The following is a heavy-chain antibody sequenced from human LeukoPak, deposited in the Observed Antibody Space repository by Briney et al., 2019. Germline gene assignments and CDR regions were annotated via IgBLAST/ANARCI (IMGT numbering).Heavy chain of an antibody. CDR2: IYYSGST. Sequence: PSETLSLTCTVSGGSISSYYWSWIRQPPGKGLEWIGYIYYSGSTNYNPSLKSRVTISVDTSKNQFSLKLSSVTAADTAVYYCARAALLWFGELSSFGYWGQGTLVTVSS. V-gene: IGHV4-59*01. D-gene: IGHD3-10*01. CDR3: ARAALLWFGELSSFGY. J-gene: IGHJ4*02. CDR1: GGSISSYY.